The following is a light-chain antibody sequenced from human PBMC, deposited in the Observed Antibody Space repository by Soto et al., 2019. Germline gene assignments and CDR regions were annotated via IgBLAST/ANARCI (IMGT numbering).Light chain of an antibody. CDR1: QTSDTW. CDR3: QQFLPYRYT. Sequence: DIQMTQSPSTVSASVGARVSLTCRASQTSDTWVAGYQQKPGNAPELLSFEASHVRPGVPPRVRGRGSGTAFTLTTSSVHHDDFGTFYCQQFLPYRYTFGQGTRLEI. V-gene: IGKV1-5*01. CDR2: EAS. J-gene: IGKJ2*01.